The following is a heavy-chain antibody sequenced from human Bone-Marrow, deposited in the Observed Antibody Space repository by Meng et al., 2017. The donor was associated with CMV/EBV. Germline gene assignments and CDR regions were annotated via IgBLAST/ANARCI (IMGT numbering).Heavy chain of an antibody. V-gene: IGHV1-69*05. CDR3: ATGGETYYYDTSGYLFDN. D-gene: IGHD3-22*01. CDR2: IIPVFGTP. J-gene: IGHJ4*02. CDR1: TCRSYA. Sequence: TCRSYAFSWVRQAPGQGLEWMGGIIPVFGTPRYAQAFQGRVTITTDGSTSTVYMELSSLRSEDTAVYYCATGGETYYYDTSGYLFDNWGQGTLVTVSS.